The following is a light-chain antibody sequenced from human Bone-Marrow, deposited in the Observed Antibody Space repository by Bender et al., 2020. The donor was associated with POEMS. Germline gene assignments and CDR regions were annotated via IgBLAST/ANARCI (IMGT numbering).Light chain of an antibody. V-gene: IGLV2-23*01. Sequence: QSALTQPASVSGSLGQSITIPCTGTSSDVGSYDLVSWYQQHPGRAPKLIISEDTKRPSGVAGRFSGSKSGNTASLTISGIQAEDEADYYCCSYASRRTYVFGTGTKVTVL. CDR3: CSYASRRTYV. J-gene: IGLJ1*01. CDR2: EDT. CDR1: SSDVGSYDL.